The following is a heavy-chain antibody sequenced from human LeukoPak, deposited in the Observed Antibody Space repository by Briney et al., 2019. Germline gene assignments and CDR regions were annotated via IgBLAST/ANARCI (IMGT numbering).Heavy chain of an antibody. V-gene: IGHV1-8*01. CDR1: GYTFTSYD. CDR2: MSPNSGST. J-gene: IGHJ5*02. CDR3: ARGGASAAARRFDP. D-gene: IGHD6-13*01. Sequence: ASVKVSCKASGYTFTSYDINWVRQATGQGPEWMGWMSPNSGSTGYAQKFQGRVTMTTNTSISTAYMELGSLRSEDTAVYYCARGGASAAARRFDPWGQGTLVTVSS.